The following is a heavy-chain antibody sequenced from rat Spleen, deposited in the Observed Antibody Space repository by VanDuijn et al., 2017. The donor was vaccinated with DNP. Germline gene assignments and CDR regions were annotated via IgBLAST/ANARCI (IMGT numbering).Heavy chain of an antibody. CDR3: ATHPSMYTTDYYYGPFDY. CDR1: GFTFSDYY. Sequence: EVQLVESGGGLVQPGRSLKLSCAASGFTFSDYYMAWVRQAPTTGLEWVAAISYDGGSTYYPDSVKGRFTISRDNAKNTLYLQMNSLRSEDTATYYCATHPSMYTTDYYYGPFDYWGQGVMVTVSS. D-gene: IGHD1-6*01. J-gene: IGHJ2*01. CDR2: ISYDGGST. V-gene: IGHV5-20*01.